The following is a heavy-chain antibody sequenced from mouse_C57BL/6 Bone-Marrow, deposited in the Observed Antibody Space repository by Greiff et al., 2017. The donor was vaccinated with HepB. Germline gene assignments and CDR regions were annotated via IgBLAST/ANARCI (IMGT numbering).Heavy chain of an antibody. J-gene: IGHJ3*01. CDR2: IWTGGGT. CDR1: GFSLTSYA. D-gene: IGHD3-2*02. V-gene: IGHV2-9-1*01. Sequence: VKLQESGPGLVAPSQSLSITCTVSGFSLTSYAISWVRQPPGKGLEWLGVIWTGGGTNYNSALKSRLSISKDNSKSQVFLKMNSLQTDDTARYYCARAQTAQAPAWFAYWGQGTLVTVSA. CDR3: ARAQTAQAPAWFAY.